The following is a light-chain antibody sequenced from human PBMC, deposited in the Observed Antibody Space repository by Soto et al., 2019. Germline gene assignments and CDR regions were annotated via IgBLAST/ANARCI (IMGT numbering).Light chain of an antibody. V-gene: IGLV1-44*01. J-gene: IGLJ2*01. CDR3: GSWDDTLNVV. CDR1: SSNIGGNT. CDR2: NNN. Sequence: QSVLTQPPSASGTPGQRVTISCSGSSSNIGGNTVNWYQHLPGTAPRLLIYNNNQRPSGVPDRFSGSKSGTSASLAISGLQSEDEADYYCGSWDDTLNVVFGGGTKVTVL.